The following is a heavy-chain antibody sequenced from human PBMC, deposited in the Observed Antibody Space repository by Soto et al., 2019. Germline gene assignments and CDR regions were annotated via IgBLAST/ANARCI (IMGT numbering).Heavy chain of an antibody. CDR3: GRQAYASGWIDH. CDR2: IYSSGNT. V-gene: IGHV4-39*01. CDR1: GDSISGNSYY. D-gene: IGHD6-19*01. Sequence: LSLTCTVSGDSISGNSYYWGWSRQPPERGLEWIGSIYSSGNTYYNPSLKSRVTISVDTSKNQFSLKLTSVTGADTAVYYCGRQAYASGWIDHWGQGTLVTVSS. J-gene: IGHJ4*02.